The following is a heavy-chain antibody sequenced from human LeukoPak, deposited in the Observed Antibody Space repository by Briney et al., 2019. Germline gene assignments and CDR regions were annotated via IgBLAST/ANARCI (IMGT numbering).Heavy chain of an antibody. CDR3: ARDLLPPPSIAAAGTLDY. V-gene: IGHV4-39*07. CDR2: IYYSGST. J-gene: IGHJ4*02. CDR1: GGSISSSSYY. Sequence: SETLSLTCTVSGGSISSSSYYWGWIRQPPGKGLKWIGSIYYSGSTYYNPSLKSRVTISVDTSKNQFSLKLSSVTAADTAVYYCARDLLPPPSIAAAGTLDYWGQGTLVTVSS. D-gene: IGHD6-13*01.